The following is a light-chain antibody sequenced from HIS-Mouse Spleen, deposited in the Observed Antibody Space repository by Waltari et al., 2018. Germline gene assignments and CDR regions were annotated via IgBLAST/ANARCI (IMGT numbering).Light chain of an antibody. CDR2: SNN. CDR3: AAWDDSLNGVV. V-gene: IGLV1-44*01. CDR1: SSNIGSNT. Sequence: QSVLTQPPSASGTPGQRVTISCSGSSSNIGSNTINWYKQLPGTAPKTLINSNNQRPSGVPDRCSGSKSGTSASLAISGLQSEDEADYYCAAWDDSLNGVVFGGGTKLTVL. J-gene: IGLJ2*01.